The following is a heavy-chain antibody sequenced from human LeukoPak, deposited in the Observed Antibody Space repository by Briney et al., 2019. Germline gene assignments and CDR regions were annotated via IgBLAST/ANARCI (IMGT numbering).Heavy chain of an antibody. D-gene: IGHD1-26*01. V-gene: IGHV4-4*03. CDR2: IYHTGTT. CDR3: AIRSPLVNAIL. J-gene: IGHJ4*02. CDR1: GGSISNGNW. Sequence: PETLSLTCFVSGGSISNGNWCTWVRQPPGKGLKWSGEIYHTGTTNYNASLESRVTISIDESNNRFSLNLRSLTAADTAIYYCAIRSPLVNAILWGQGTLVTVSS.